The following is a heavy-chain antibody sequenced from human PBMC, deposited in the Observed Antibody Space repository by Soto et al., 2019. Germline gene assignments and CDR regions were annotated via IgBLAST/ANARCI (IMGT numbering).Heavy chain of an antibody. V-gene: IGHV3-30*03. CDR2: ILHDGSNG. CDR1: GFTFSNYG. J-gene: IGHJ6*02. CDR3: AREGEEPAAIPYYYYGMDV. D-gene: IGHD2-2*02. Sequence: GGSLRLSCAAPGFTFSNYGMHWVRQAPGKGLEWVALILHDGSNGYYADSVKGRFTISRDNSKNTLYLQMNSLRAEDTAVYYCAREGEEPAAIPYYYYGMDVWGQGTTVTVSS.